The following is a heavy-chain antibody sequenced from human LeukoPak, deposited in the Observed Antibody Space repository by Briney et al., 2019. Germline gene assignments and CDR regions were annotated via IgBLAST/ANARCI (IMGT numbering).Heavy chain of an antibody. CDR3: ARGGEVGYYYGSSGAYYFDY. CDR1: GDSVSSNSAA. CDR2: TYYRSKWYN. D-gene: IGHD3-22*01. V-gene: IGHV6-1*01. Sequence: SQTLSLTCAISGDSVSSNSAAWNWIRQSPSRGLEWLGRTYYRSKWYNDYAVSVKSRITINPDTSKNQFSLQLNSVTPEDTAVYYCARGGEVGYYYGSSGAYYFDYWGQGTLVTVSS. J-gene: IGHJ4*02.